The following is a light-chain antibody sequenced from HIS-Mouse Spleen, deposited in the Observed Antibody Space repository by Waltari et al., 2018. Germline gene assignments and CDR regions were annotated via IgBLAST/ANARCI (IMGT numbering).Light chain of an antibody. CDR2: EDG. CDR3: YSTDSSGNHRV. V-gene: IGLV3-10*01. CDR1: ALPKKY. J-gene: IGLJ2*01. Sequence: SYELTQPPSVSVSPGQTARITCSGDALPKKYAYWYQQKSGQAPVLVIYEDGKRPSGILGRFSGSSSGTMATLTISGAQVEDEADYYCYSTDSSGNHRVFGGGTKLTVL.